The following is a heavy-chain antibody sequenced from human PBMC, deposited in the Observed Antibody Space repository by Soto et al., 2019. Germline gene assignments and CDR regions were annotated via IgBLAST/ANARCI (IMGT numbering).Heavy chain of an antibody. CDR3: ARGILGASRGWFDP. J-gene: IGHJ5*02. Sequence: PSETLSLTCTVSGGSISSYYWSWIRQPPGKGLEWIGYIYYSVSTNYNPSLKTRVTISVDTSQNQFSLKLISVTAADTAVYYCARGILGASRGWFDPWGQGTLVTVSS. CDR1: GGSISSYY. V-gene: IGHV4-59*01. CDR2: IYYSVST. D-gene: IGHD3-16*01.